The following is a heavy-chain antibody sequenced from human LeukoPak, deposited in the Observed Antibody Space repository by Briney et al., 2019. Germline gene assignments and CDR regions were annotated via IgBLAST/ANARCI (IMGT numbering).Heavy chain of an antibody. Sequence: ASVKLSCKASGYNFASFDINWVRQAPGQGLEWMGWISTYNGNTNYAQKVQGRVTMTTDASTSTAYMELGSLRSDDTAIYFCAISYNYPTSEYAGNDAFDIWGQGTLVTVS. V-gene: IGHV1-18*01. CDR1: GYNFASFD. D-gene: IGHD3-22*01. CDR2: ISTYNGNT. J-gene: IGHJ3*02. CDR3: AISYNYPTSEYAGNDAFDI.